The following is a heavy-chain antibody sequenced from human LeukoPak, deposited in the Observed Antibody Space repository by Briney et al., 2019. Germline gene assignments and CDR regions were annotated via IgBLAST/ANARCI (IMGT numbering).Heavy chain of an antibody. Sequence: GGSLRLSCAASGFAFSSYWMHWVRQAPGKGLLWVSRINSDGSSTSYADSVKGRFTISRDNAKNTLYLQMNSLRAEDTAVYYCARRIAAAAAPYYFDYWGQGTLVTVSS. D-gene: IGHD6-13*01. CDR2: INSDGSST. CDR3: ARRIAAAAAPYYFDY. J-gene: IGHJ4*02. V-gene: IGHV3-74*01. CDR1: GFAFSSYW.